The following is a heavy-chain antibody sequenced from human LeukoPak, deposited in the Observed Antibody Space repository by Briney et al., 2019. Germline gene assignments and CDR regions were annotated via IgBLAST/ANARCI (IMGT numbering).Heavy chain of an antibody. CDR2: IWPDRRNK. CDR3: VRKEVGTLRAMDV. J-gene: IGHJ6*02. Sequence: GGSLRPSCAVSGFSLNDYCINSARQAPGMGLRRVAIIWPDRRNKYSADSVKGRFTISRDNSESTLYLQMSSLRSEDTGVYYCVRKEVGTLRAMDVWGQGTTVIVSS. D-gene: IGHD1-26*01. V-gene: IGHV3-33*01. CDR1: GFSLNDYC.